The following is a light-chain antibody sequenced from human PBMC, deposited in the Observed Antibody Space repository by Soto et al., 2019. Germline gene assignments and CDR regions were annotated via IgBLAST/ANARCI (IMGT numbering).Light chain of an antibody. V-gene: IGKV3-20*01. CDR1: QSVSSNY. CDR3: QQYGSSPWT. CDR2: IAS. J-gene: IGKJ1*01. Sequence: EIVLTQSPGTLSLSPGERATLSCRASQSVSSNYLAWYQQKTGQTPRLLIYIASSRAPGTPDRFSGSGSGTHFTLTISRVEPEDFAVYYCQQYGSSPWTFGQGTKVEIK.